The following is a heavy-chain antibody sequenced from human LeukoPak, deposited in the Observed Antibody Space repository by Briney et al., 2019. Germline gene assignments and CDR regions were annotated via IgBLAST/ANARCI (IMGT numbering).Heavy chain of an antibody. CDR1: GYSFTSYW. Sequence: GESLKISCKGSGYSFTSYWIGWVRQMPGKGLQCMGIIYPGDSDTRYSPSFQGQVTISADKSISTAYLQWSSLKASDTAMYYCASSLGVYDSSGYRVFDYWGQGTLVTVSS. D-gene: IGHD3-22*01. V-gene: IGHV5-51*01. CDR2: IYPGDSDT. CDR3: ASSLGVYDSSGYRVFDY. J-gene: IGHJ4*02.